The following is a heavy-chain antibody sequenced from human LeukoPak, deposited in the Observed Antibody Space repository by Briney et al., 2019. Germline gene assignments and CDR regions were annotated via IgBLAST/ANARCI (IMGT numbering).Heavy chain of an antibody. V-gene: IGHV1-69*13. CDR3: ARDGYSSGWYPFDQGNNWFDP. CDR1: GGTFSSYA. Sequence: SVKVSCKTSGGTFSSYAISWVRQAPGQGLEWMGGIIPIFGTANYAQKFQGRVTITADESTSTAYMELSSLRSEDTAVYYCARDGYSSGWYPFDQGNNWFDPWGQGTLVTVSS. J-gene: IGHJ5*02. CDR2: IIPIFGTA. D-gene: IGHD6-19*01.